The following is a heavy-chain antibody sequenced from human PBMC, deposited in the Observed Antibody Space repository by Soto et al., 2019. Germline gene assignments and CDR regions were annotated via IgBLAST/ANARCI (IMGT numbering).Heavy chain of an antibody. CDR3: ARAQIVVVTAIAYYYYGMDV. CDR2: INHSGST. Sequence: LSLTCAVYGGSFSGYYWSWIRQPPGKGLEWIGEINHSGSTNYNPSLKSRVTISVDTSKNQFSLKLSSVTAADTAVYYCARAQIVVVTAIAYYYYGMDVWGQGTTVTVSS. J-gene: IGHJ6*02. D-gene: IGHD2-21*02. CDR1: GGSFSGYY. V-gene: IGHV4-34*01.